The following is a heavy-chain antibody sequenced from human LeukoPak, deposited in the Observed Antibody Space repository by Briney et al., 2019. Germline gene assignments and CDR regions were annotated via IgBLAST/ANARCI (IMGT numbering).Heavy chain of an antibody. D-gene: IGHD2-21*01. J-gene: IGHJ6*03. CDR1: GGSISSNW. CDR3: ARAPHGRGGDPSEDYYYYMDV. Sequence: SETLSLTCAVSGGSISSNWWSWVRQPPGKGLEWIGEIYDGGSTNYNPSLKSRVTISVDKSKNQFSLKLSSVTAADTAVYYCARAPHGRGGDPSEDYYYYMDVWGKGTTVTVSS. V-gene: IGHV4-4*02. CDR2: IYDGGST.